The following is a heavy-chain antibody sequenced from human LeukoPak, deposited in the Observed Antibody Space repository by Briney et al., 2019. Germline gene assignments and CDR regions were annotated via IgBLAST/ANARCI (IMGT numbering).Heavy chain of an antibody. CDR1: GYTLTELS. CDR3: ATIQIKLGYDAFDI. D-gene: IGHD7-27*01. Sequence: GASVKVSCKVSGYTLTELSMHWVRQAPGKGLEWMGGFDPEDGETIYAQKFQGRVTMTEDTSTDTAYMELSSLRSEDTAVYYCATIQIKLGYDAFDIWGQGTMVTVSS. CDR2: FDPEDGET. J-gene: IGHJ3*02. V-gene: IGHV1-24*01.